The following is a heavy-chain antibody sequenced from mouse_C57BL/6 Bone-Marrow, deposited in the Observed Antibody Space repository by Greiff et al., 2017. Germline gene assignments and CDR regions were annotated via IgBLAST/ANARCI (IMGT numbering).Heavy chain of an antibody. D-gene: IGHD1-1*01. Sequence: QVQLQQPGAELVKPGASVKLSCKASGYTFTSYWLHWVKQRPGPGLEWIGMIHPNSGSTNYNEKFKSKATLTVDKSSSTAYMQLSSLTSEDSAVYYCARGTYYYGSSWYFDVWGTGTTVTVSS. CDR1: GYTFTSYW. J-gene: IGHJ1*03. V-gene: IGHV1-64*01. CDR2: IHPNSGST. CDR3: ARGTYYYGSSWYFDV.